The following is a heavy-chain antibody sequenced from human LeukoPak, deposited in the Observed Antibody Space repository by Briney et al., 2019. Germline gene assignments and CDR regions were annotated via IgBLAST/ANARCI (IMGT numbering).Heavy chain of an antibody. J-gene: IGHJ6*02. V-gene: IGHV3-21*01. CDR1: GFTFSSYS. CDR3: ARGSTVNSYYYYGMDV. CDR2: ISSSSSYI. Sequence: GGSLRLSCAASGFTFSSYSMNWVRQAPGKGLEWVSSISSSSSYIYYADSVKGRFTISRDNAKNSLYLQMNSLRAEDTAVYYCARGSTVNSYYYYGMDVWGQGTTVTVSS. D-gene: IGHD4-17*01.